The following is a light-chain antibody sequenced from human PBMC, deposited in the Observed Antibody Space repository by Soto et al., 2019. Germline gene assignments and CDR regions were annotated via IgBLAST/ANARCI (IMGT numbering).Light chain of an antibody. CDR3: QRFGTSPPWT. CDR1: QSVSSSN. Sequence: EIVLAQSPATLSLSPGDRATLSCGASQSVSSSNLARYQQKPGQAPRLLIYGASSRATGIPDRFSGSGSGTDFTLTITRLEPEDFAVYYCQRFGTSPPWTFGQGTKVDIK. CDR2: GAS. J-gene: IGKJ1*01. V-gene: IGKV3-20*01.